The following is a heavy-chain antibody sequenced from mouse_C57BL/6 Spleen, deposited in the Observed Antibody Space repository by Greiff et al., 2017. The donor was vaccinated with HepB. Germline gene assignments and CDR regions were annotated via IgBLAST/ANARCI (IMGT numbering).Heavy chain of an antibody. J-gene: IGHJ4*01. D-gene: IGHD2-1*01. Sequence: QVQLQQPGAELVMPGASVKLSCKASGYTFTSYWMHWVKQRPGQGLEWIGEIDPSDSYTNYNQKFKGKSTLTVDKSSSTAYMQLSSLTSEDSAVYYCAKGNLGYYAMEYWGQGTSVTVSS. V-gene: IGHV1-69*01. CDR1: GYTFTSYW. CDR2: IDPSDSYT. CDR3: AKGNLGYYAMEY.